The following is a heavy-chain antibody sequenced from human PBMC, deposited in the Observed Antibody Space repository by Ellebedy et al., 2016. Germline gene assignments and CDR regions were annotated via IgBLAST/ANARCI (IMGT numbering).Heavy chain of an antibody. CDR2: ISDDGSKT. CDR3: ANGGDEPDF. D-gene: IGHD2-21*02. CDR1: GFTFSDYA. Sequence: GESLKISCAASGFTFSDYAMHWVRQAPGRGPEWVAVISDDGSKTFYAESVRGRFTISRDDSKNALFLQMSSLRPEDTAFYYCANGGDEPDFWGQGTRVTV. J-gene: IGHJ4*02. V-gene: IGHV3-30*18.